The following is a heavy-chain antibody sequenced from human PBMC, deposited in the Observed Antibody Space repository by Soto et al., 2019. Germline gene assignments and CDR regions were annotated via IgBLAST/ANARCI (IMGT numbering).Heavy chain of an antibody. CDR3: ARDNWRGRPYYFDY. D-gene: IGHD1-26*01. Sequence: PSETLSLTCTVSGGSISSSSYYWGWIRQPPGKGLEWIGSIYYSGSTYYNPSLKSRVTISVDTSKNQFSLKLSSVTAADTAVYYCARDNWRGRPYYFDYWGQGTLVTVSS. J-gene: IGHJ4*02. V-gene: IGHV4-39*07. CDR1: GGSISSSSYY. CDR2: IYYSGST.